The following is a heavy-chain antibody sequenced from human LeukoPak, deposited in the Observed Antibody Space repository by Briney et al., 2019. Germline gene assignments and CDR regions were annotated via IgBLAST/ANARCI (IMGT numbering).Heavy chain of an antibody. CDR2: IYYSGST. D-gene: IGHD3-3*01. CDR3: ARANGGRITIFGGGANWFDP. Sequence: SETLSLTCTASGGSISSSSYYWGWIRQPPGKGLEWIGSIYYSGSTYYNPSLKSRVTISVDTSKNQFSLKLSSVTAADTAVYYCARANGGRITIFGGGANWFDPWGQGTLVTVSS. CDR1: GGSISSSSYY. J-gene: IGHJ5*02. V-gene: IGHV4-39*01.